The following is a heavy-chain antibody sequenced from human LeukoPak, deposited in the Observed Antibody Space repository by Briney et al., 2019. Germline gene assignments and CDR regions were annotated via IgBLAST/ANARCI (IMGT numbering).Heavy chain of an antibody. D-gene: IGHD3-10*01. CDR3: ARDTYYYGSGSYSAYYYYGMDV. CDR2: INAGNGNT. Sequence: GASVKVSCKASGYTFTSYAMHWVRQAPGQRLEWMGWINAGNGNTKYSQKFQGRVTITRDTSASTAYMELSSLRSEDTAVYYCARDTYYYGSGSYSAYYYYGMDVWGKGTTVTVSS. V-gene: IGHV1-3*01. J-gene: IGHJ6*04. CDR1: GYTFTSYA.